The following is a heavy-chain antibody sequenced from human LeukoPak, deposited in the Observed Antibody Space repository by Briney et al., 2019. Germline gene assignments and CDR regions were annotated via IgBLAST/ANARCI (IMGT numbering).Heavy chain of an antibody. J-gene: IGHJ3*02. CDR2: IYPGDSDT. D-gene: IGHD4-17*01. V-gene: IGHV5-51*01. Sequence: GESLKISCKGSGYSFTTYWIGWVRQMPGKGLEWMGIIYPGDSDTKYSPSFQGQVTISADRSINTAYLQWSSLEASDTAIYYCARDYDDYVGAFDIWGQGTMVTVSS. CDR1: GYSFTTYW. CDR3: ARDYDDYVGAFDI.